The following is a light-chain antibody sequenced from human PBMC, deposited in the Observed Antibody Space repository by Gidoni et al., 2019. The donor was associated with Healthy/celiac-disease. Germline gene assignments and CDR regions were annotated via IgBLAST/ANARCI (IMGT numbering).Light chain of an antibody. Sequence: QAVVPQEPSLTVSPGGTVTLTCGSSTGAVTSGHYPYWFQQKPGQAPRTLIYDTRNKHSWTPARFSGSLLGGKAALTLSGAQPEDEAEYYCWLSYSGAWVFGGGTKLTVL. CDR1: TGAVTSGHY. CDR2: DTR. V-gene: IGLV7-46*01. J-gene: IGLJ3*02. CDR3: WLSYSGAWV.